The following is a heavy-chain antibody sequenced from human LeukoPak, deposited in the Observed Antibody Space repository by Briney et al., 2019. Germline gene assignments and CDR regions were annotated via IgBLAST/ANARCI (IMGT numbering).Heavy chain of an antibody. J-gene: IGHJ5*02. CDR1: GFTFSDYY. V-gene: IGHV3-11*05. CDR3: ARAGSSGHWFDP. CDR2: ISSSSSYT. Sequence: GGSLRLSCAASGFTFSDYYMSWIRQAPGKGLEWVSYISSSSSYTNYADSVKGRFTISRDNARNSLYLQMNSLRAEDTAVYYCARAGSSGHWFDPWGQGTLVTVSS. D-gene: IGHD6-19*01.